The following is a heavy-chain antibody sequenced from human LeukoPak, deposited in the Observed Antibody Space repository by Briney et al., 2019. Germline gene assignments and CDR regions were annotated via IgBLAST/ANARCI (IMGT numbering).Heavy chain of an antibody. J-gene: IGHJ4*02. V-gene: IGHV3-21*01. CDR2: ISSSSSYI. CDR1: GFTFSSYS. Sequence: PGGSLRLSCAASGFTFSSYSMNWVRQAPGKGLEWVSSISSSSSYIYYADSVKGRFTISRDNAKNSLYLQMNSLRAEDTAVYYCARVRGIAGYYFDYWGQGTLVTVSS. D-gene: IGHD6-13*01. CDR3: ARVRGIAGYYFDY.